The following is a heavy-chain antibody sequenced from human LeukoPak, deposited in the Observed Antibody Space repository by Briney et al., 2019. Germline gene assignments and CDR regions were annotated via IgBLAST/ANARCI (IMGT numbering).Heavy chain of an antibody. J-gene: IGHJ5*02. D-gene: IGHD3-10*01. V-gene: IGHV3-7*01. Sequence: GGSLRLSCAASGFTFSDYWMSWVRQAPGKGLEWVANIKQDGSEKYYVDSVKGRFTISRDNAKNSLYLQMNSLRAEDTAVYYCARGSFGSGSYYTSNWFDPWGQGILVTDSS. CDR1: GFTFSDYW. CDR2: IKQDGSEK. CDR3: ARGSFGSGSYYTSNWFDP.